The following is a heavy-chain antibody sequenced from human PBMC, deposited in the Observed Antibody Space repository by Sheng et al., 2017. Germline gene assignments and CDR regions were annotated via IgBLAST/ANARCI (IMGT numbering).Heavy chain of an antibody. CDR3: AKGDRSGSYSAIDY. CDR2: ISWNSGTI. J-gene: IGHJ4*02. CDR1: GFTFDDYA. V-gene: IGHV3-9*01. D-gene: IGHD1-26*01. Sequence: EVQLVESGGGLVQPGRSLRLSCAASGFTFDDYAMHWVRQAPGKGLEWVSGISWNSGTIGYADSVKGRFTISRDNAKNSLYLQMNSLRAEDTALYYCAKGDRSGSYSAIDYWGQGTLVTVSS.